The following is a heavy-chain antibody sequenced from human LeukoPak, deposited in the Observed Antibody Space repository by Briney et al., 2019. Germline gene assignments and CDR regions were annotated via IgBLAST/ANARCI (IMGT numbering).Heavy chain of an antibody. CDR3: AREAPYCGGDCLLDY. D-gene: IGHD2-21*01. CDR2: IYTSGST. CDR1: GGSISSYY. J-gene: IGHJ4*02. V-gene: IGHV4-4*07. Sequence: SETLSLTCTVSGGSISSYYWSWIRQPAGKGLEWIGRIYTSGSTNYNPSLKSRLTMSVDTSKNQFSLKLTSVTAADTAVYYCAREAPYCGGDCLLDYWGQGTLVTVSS.